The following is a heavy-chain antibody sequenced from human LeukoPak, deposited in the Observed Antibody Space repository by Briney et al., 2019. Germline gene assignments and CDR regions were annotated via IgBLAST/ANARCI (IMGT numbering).Heavy chain of an antibody. CDR3: AKEDRAYYAILSGAFDS. CDR2: ITWNSRNI. CDR1: GFTFDDYA. J-gene: IGHJ4*02. V-gene: IGHV3-9*01. D-gene: IGHD3-9*01. Sequence: GGSLRLSRAASGFTFDDYAMHWVRQAPGKGLEWVSGITWNSRNIGYADSVKGRFTLSIDMARNSLYLQMNSLRVEDTALYYCAKEDRAYYAILSGAFDSWGQGTLVTVSS.